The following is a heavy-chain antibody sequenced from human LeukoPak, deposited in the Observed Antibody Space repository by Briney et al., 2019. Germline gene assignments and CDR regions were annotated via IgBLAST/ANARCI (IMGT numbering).Heavy chain of an antibody. CDR1: GGSISSSNW. CDR3: ARPNLVVVPTAIYYYGMDV. Sequence: SETLSLTCAVSGGSISSSNWWTWVHQPPGKGLEWIGEIVHSGSTNYNPSLKSRVTISVDKSKNQFSLKLSSVTAADTAVYYCARPNLVVVPTAIYYYGMDVWGKGTTVTVSS. V-gene: IGHV4-4*02. J-gene: IGHJ6*04. CDR2: IVHSGST. D-gene: IGHD2-2*01.